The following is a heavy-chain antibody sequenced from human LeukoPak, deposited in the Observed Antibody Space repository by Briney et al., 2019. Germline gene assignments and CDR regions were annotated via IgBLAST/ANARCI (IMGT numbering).Heavy chain of an antibody. CDR3: ARIGGYDY. J-gene: IGHJ4*02. V-gene: IGHV1-2*02. D-gene: IGHD3-16*01. CDR1: GYTFTGYD. Sequence: GASVKVSCKASGYTFTGYDINWVRQATGQGLEWMGWMNPNSGGTNYAQKFQGRVTMTRDTSISTAYMELSRLRSDDTAVYYCARIGGYDYWGQGTLVTVSS. CDR2: MNPNSGGT.